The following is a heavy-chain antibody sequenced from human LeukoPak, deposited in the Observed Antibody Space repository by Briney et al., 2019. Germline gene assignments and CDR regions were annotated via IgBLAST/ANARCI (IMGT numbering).Heavy chain of an antibody. D-gene: IGHD6-19*01. CDR3: ARLRYSSGWYYFDY. V-gene: IGHV4-34*01. Sequence: SETLSLTCAVYGGSFSDYYWSWIRQPPGKGLEWIAEINHSGTSNYSPSLKSRVTISVDTSKNQFSLKLSSVTAADTAVYYCARLRYSSGWYYFDYWGQGTLVTVSS. CDR2: INHSGTS. CDR1: GGSFSDYY. J-gene: IGHJ4*02.